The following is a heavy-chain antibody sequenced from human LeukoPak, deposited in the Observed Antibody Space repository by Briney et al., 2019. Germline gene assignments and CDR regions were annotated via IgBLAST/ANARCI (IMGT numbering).Heavy chain of an antibody. CDR2: IIPIFGTA. CDR3: ARDSGSYGWYYYYMDV. D-gene: IGHD1-26*01. V-gene: IGHV1-69*05. CDR1: GGTFSSYA. J-gene: IGHJ6*03. Sequence: SVKVSCKASGGTFSSYAISWVRQAPGQGLEWIGGIIPIFGTANYAQKFQGRVTITTDESTSTAYVELSSLRSEDTAVYYCARDSGSYGWYYYYMDVWGKGTTVTVSS.